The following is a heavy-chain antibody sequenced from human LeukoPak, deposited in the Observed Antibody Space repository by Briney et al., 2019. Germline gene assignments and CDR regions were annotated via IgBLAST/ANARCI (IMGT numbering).Heavy chain of an antibody. D-gene: IGHD6-13*01. CDR1: GGTFSSYA. CDR3: ARGIAAAGLNWFDP. CDR2: IIPIFGTA. V-gene: IGHV1-69*05. Sequence: ASVKVSGKVSGGTFSSYAISWGRQAPGQGLEWLGGIIPIFGTANYAQKFQGRVTITTDESTSTAYMELSSLRSEDTAVYYCARGIAAAGLNWFDPWGQGTLVTVSS. J-gene: IGHJ5*02.